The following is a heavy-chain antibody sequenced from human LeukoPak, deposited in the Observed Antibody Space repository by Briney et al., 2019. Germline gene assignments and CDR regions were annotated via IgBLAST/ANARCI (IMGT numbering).Heavy chain of an antibody. D-gene: IGHD3-10*01. CDR1: GFTFSNAW. CDR3: TTDPSYYYGSGSSPPEDY. Sequence: PGGSLRFSCAASGFTFSNAWMSWVRQAPGKGLEWVGRIKSKTDGGTTDYAAPVKGRFTISRDDSKNTLYLQMNSLKTVDTAVYYCTTDPSYYYGSGSSPPEDYWGQGTLVTVSS. CDR2: IKSKTDGGTT. J-gene: IGHJ4*02. V-gene: IGHV3-15*01.